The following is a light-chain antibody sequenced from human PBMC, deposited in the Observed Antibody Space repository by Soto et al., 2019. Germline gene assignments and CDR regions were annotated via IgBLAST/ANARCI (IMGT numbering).Light chain of an antibody. V-gene: IGLV1-40*01. CDR1: SSNIGACYD. CDR2: GNS. Sequence: QSVLTQPPSVSGAPGQRVTISCTGSSSNIGACYDIHWYQQLPGAAPKLLISGNSNRPSGVPDRFSGSKSGTSASLAIAGLQAEDEADYYCQSYDTSLSGSVFGGGTKLTVL. CDR3: QSYDTSLSGSV. J-gene: IGLJ2*01.